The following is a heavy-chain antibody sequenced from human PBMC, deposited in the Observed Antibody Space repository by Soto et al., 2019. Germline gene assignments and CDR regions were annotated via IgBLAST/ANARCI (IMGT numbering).Heavy chain of an antibody. CDR2: IIPIFGTA. CDR1: GGTFSSYA. Sequence: SVKVSCKASGGTFSSYAISWVRQAPGQGLEWMGGIIPIFGTANYAQKFQGRVTITADESTSTAYMELSSLRSEDTAVYYCALSMTTVTGNDYWGQGTLVTVSS. CDR3: ALSMTTVTGNDY. J-gene: IGHJ4*02. D-gene: IGHD4-17*01. V-gene: IGHV1-69*13.